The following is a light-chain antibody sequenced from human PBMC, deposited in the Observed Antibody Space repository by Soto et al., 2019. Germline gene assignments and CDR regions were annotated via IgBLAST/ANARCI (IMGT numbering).Light chain of an antibody. J-gene: IGKJ1*01. CDR1: QSVSSSY. CDR3: QQYGSSSWT. CDR2: GAS. Sequence: EIVLTQSPGTLSLSPGERATLSCRASQSVSSSYLAWYQQKPGQAPRLLIYGASSRDTGIPDRFSGSGSGTDFTLTISRLEPEDFAVYYCQQYGSSSWTFGQGTKVGIK. V-gene: IGKV3-20*01.